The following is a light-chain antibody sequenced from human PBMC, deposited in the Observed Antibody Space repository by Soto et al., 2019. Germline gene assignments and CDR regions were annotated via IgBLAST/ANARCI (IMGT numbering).Light chain of an antibody. Sequence: QFALTQPASVSGSPGQSITISCTGTSSDVGAYNYVSWYQQHPGKAPKLMIYDVSNRPSGVSNRFSGSKSGNTASLTISGLQAEDEADYFCSSYASAGTLVVFGGGTKVTVL. CDR3: SSYASAGTLVV. CDR1: SSDVGAYNY. V-gene: IGLV2-14*01. J-gene: IGLJ2*01. CDR2: DVS.